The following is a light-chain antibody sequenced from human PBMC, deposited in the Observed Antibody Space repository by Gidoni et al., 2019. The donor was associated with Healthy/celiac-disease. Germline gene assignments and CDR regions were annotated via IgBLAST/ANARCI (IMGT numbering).Light chain of an antibody. Sequence: QSALTQPASVSGSPGQSITISCTGTSSDVGGYNYVSWYQQHPGKAPKLMIDDVSNRLSGVSNRFSGSKSGNTASLTISGLQAEDEADYYCSSYTSSSTPYVFGTGTKVTVL. CDR2: DVS. V-gene: IGLV2-14*03. CDR1: SSDVGGYNY. J-gene: IGLJ1*01. CDR3: SSYTSSSTPYV.